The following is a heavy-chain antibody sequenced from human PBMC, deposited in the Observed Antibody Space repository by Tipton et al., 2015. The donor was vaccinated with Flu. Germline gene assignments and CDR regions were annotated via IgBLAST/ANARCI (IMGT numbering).Heavy chain of an antibody. Sequence: SLRLSCAASGFTVSSNYMSWVRQAPGKGLEWVSVIYSGGSTYYADSVKGRFTISRDNSKNTLYLQMNSLRAEDTAVYYCARARRDYDSSGYPPYYVDYWGQGTLVTVSS. J-gene: IGHJ4*02. D-gene: IGHD3-22*01. CDR2: IYSGGST. V-gene: IGHV3-66*02. CDR1: GFTVSSNY. CDR3: ARARRDYDSSGYPPYYVDY.